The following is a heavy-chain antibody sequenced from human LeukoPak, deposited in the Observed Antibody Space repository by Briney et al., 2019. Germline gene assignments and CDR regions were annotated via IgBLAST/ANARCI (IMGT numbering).Heavy chain of an antibody. CDR3: ARLGVNSYGLDY. J-gene: IGHJ4*02. Sequence: SETLSLTCSVSGGSISNSFYYWGWVRQPPGKGLEWIGNIYYNSATYYNPSLKSRISISIDTSKNQFSLRLSSVTAADTAVHYCARLGVNSYGLDYWGQGTLVTVSS. CDR2: IYYNSAT. CDR1: GGSISNSFYY. D-gene: IGHD5-18*01. V-gene: IGHV4-39*01.